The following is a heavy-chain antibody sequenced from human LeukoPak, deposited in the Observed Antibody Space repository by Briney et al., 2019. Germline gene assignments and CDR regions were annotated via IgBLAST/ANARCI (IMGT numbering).Heavy chain of an antibody. J-gene: IGHJ4*02. Sequence: GGSLRLSCAASGFTFSDNYMSWIRQAPGKGLEWVSYISSSGSTIYYADSVKGRFTISRDNAKNTLYLQMDSLRVEDTAVYYCARFSRVEWSFWGQGTLVTVSS. D-gene: IGHD3-3*01. CDR3: ARFSRVEWSF. CDR1: GFTFSDNY. CDR2: ISSSGSTI. V-gene: IGHV3-11*04.